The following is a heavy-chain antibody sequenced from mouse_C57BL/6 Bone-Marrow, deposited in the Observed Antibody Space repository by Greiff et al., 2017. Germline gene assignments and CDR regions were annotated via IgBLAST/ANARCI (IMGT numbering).Heavy chain of an antibody. CDR2: RWSGGST. D-gene: IGHD1-1*01. V-gene: IGHV2-2*01. CDR1: GFSLTSYG. Sequence: VKLVESGPGLVQPSQSLSITCTVSGFSLTSYGVHWVRQSPGKGLEWLGVRWSGGSTDYNAAFISRLSISKDNSKSQVFFKMNNLQADDTAIYYCARNGDTTVVDYYAMGYWGQGTSVTVSS. CDR3: ARNGDTTVVDYYAMGY. J-gene: IGHJ4*01.